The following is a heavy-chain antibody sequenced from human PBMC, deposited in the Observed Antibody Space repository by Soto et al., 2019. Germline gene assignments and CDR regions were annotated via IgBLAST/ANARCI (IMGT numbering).Heavy chain of an antibody. CDR3: AKGDWDYIAGHFDY. Sequence: GGSLRLSYAASGFTFNRYWMYWVRQAPGKGLVWVSRIDSDGSSTTYADSVKGRFTISRDISKNTLYLQMNSLRAEDTAVYYCAKGDWDYIAGHFDYWGQGTLVTVSS. CDR1: GFTFNRYW. V-gene: IGHV3-74*01. CDR2: IDSDGSST. J-gene: IGHJ4*02. D-gene: IGHD1-7*01.